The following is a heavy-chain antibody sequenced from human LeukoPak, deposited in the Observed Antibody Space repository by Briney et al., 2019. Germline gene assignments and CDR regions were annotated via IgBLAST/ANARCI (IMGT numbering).Heavy chain of an antibody. D-gene: IGHD6-13*01. J-gene: IGHJ3*02. CDR3: ARLAAATQRAFDI. CDR1: GFTVSSNY. Sequence: GGSLRLSCAASGFTVSSNYMSWVRQAPGKGLEWVSVIYSGGSTYYADSVKGRFTISRDNSKNTLYLQMNSLRTEDTAVYYCARLAAATQRAFDIWGQGTMVTVSS. CDR2: IYSGGST. V-gene: IGHV3-53*05.